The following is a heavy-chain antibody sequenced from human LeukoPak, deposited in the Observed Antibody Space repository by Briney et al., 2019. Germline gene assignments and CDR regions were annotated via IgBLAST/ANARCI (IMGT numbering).Heavy chain of an antibody. J-gene: IGHJ5*02. CDR2: ISAYNGNT. Sequence: ASVKVSCKASGYTFTSYGISSVRQAPGQGLEWMGWISAYNGNTNYAQKLQGRVTMTADTSTSTAYMELRSLRSDDTAVYYCARGGGDIVVVPAAWVNWFDPWGQGTLVTVSS. V-gene: IGHV1-18*01. D-gene: IGHD2-2*01. CDR3: ARGGGDIVVVPAAWVNWFDP. CDR1: GYTFTSYG.